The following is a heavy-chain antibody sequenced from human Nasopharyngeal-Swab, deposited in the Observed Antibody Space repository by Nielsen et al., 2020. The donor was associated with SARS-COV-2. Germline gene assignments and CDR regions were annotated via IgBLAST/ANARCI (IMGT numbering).Heavy chain of an antibody. J-gene: IGHJ6*02. Sequence: SVKLSCKASGGTFSSYAISWVRPAPGQGLEWMGGIIPIFGTANYAQKFQGRVTITADKSTSTAYMELSSLRSEDTAVYYCARDRIEITIFGVVYYGMDVWGQGTTVTVSS. CDR1: GGTFSSYA. CDR3: ARDRIEITIFGVVYYGMDV. D-gene: IGHD3-3*01. CDR2: IIPIFGTA. V-gene: IGHV1-69*06.